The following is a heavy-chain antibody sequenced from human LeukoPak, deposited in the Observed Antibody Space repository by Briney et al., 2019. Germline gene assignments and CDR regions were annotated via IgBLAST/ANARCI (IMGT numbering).Heavy chain of an antibody. J-gene: IGHJ5*02. CDR1: GGSIRSYY. Sequence: SETLSLTCTVSGGSIRSYYWSWIRQPPGKGLEWIGYIYYSGSTHYNPSLKSRVTISVDTSKNQFSLKLSSVTAADTAVYYCARVTYTPFLWFDPWGQGTLVTVSS. V-gene: IGHV4-59*01. CDR3: ARVTYTPFLWFDP. CDR2: IYYSGST. D-gene: IGHD2-2*02.